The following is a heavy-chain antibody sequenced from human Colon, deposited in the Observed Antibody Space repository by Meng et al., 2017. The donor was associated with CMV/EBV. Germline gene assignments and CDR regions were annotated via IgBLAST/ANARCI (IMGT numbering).Heavy chain of an antibody. CDR1: GYSFDRYA. D-gene: IGHD5-24*01. J-gene: IGHJ4*02. CDR2: IDTNTGDP. V-gene: IGHV7-4-1*02. CDR3: AKDGDGFNRKRFDH. Sequence: KPSGYSFDRYAVHWVRQAPGRGLEWMGWIDTNTGDPTYAQGFTGRFVFSLDASVRTTYLEISNLKAEDTAVYYCAKDGDGFNRKRFDHWGQGSLVTVSS.